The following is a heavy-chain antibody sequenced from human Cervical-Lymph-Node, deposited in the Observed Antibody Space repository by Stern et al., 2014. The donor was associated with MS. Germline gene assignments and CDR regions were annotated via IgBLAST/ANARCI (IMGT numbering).Heavy chain of an antibody. CDR3: ARDRRYCSGVNCYSGADY. CDR1: GFTVSSNY. CDR2: IYSGGST. J-gene: IGHJ4*02. Sequence: EVQLVESGGGLVQPGGSLRLSCAVSGFTVSSNYMSWVRQAPGKGLDSVSVIYSGGSTYYADSVKGRFTISRDNSKNTLYLQMNSLRAEDTAVYYCARDRRYCSGVNCYSGADYWGQGTLVTVSS. D-gene: IGHD2-15*01. V-gene: IGHV3-66*02.